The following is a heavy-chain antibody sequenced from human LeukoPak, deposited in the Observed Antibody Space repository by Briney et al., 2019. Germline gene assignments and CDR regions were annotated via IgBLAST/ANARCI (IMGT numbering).Heavy chain of an antibody. J-gene: IGHJ4*02. CDR2: ISGFNT. V-gene: IGHV3-23*01. CDR1: GFAFSNYA. D-gene: IGHD2-8*01. Sequence: PGGSLRLSCTTPGFAFSNYAMNWVRQAPGKGPDWVSGISGFNTYYADSVKGRFTIFRDNSKNVLYLQMDRLRAEDTAVYSCAKDVCTSPRCLLYFDSWGQGTLVTVSS. CDR3: AKDVCTSPRCLLYFDS.